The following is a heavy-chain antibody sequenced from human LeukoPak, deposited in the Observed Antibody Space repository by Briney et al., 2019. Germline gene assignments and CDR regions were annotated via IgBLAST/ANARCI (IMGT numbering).Heavy chain of an antibody. D-gene: IGHD2-21*02. CDR1: GFTFSSYA. CDR3: ARDHVVVTAILSYYYYGMDV. J-gene: IGHJ6*02. CDR2: ISYGGSNK. V-gene: IGHV3-30*04. Sequence: PGGSLRLSCAASGFTFSSYAMHWVRQAPGKGLEWVAVISYGGSNKYYAASVKGRSTISRDNSKSTLYLQMNSLRAEDTAVYYCARDHVVVTAILSYYYYGMDVCGQGTTVTVSS.